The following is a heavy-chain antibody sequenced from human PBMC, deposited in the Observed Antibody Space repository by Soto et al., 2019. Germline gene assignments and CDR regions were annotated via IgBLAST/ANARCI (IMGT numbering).Heavy chain of an antibody. V-gene: IGHV3-23*01. CDR1: GFNFNNYA. Sequence: PGESLKISCAASGFNFNNYAFNWVRQAPGRGLEWVSTVTVAGDVTYDADSVRGRFTISRDNSRSTLFLQMNSLRAEDTAVYYCARDNDTYYDFWSGSGFYYYYYYMDVWGKGTTVTVSS. CDR3: ARDNDTYYDFWSGSGFYYYYYYMDV. CDR2: VTVAGDVT. J-gene: IGHJ6*03. D-gene: IGHD3-3*01.